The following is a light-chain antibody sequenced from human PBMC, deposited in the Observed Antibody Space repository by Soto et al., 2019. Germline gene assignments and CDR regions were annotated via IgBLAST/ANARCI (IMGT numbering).Light chain of an antibody. V-gene: IGKV3-11*01. Sequence: EIVFTQSPTTLSLSPGERATLSCRASQNVNNWLAWYQQKPGQDPRLVIYDASRRTNGIPARFRGRGSGKDFTLTISSLEPEDSAVYYCQHRNEWPLTFGGGTK. CDR1: QNVNNW. CDR2: DAS. CDR3: QHRNEWPLT. J-gene: IGKJ4*01.